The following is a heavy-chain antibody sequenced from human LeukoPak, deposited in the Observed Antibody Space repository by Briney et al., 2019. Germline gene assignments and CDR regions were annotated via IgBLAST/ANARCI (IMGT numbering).Heavy chain of an antibody. Sequence: GESLKISCQGSGYNFATYWIGWVRQMPGKGREWMGIIYPGDSETRYSPSFQGQVTFSADKFISTAYLQWSSLKASDSAIYYCARRPRNSPFDYWGQGALVTVSS. V-gene: IGHV5-51*01. D-gene: IGHD2-21*01. CDR1: GYNFATYW. CDR3: ARRPRNSPFDY. J-gene: IGHJ4*02. CDR2: IYPGDSET.